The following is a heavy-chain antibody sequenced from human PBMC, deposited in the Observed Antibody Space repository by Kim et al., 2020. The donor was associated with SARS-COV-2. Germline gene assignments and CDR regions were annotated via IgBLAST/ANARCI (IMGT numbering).Heavy chain of an antibody. CDR1: GGSISSYY. Sequence: SETLSLTCTVSGGSISSYYWSWIRQPPGKGLEWIGHIDYSGSTNYNPSPQSRLTRSVDTCKNQFSLKLSSVTAADTAVYYCARGSYCGGDCHTADYWGQGTLVTVSS. J-gene: IGHJ4*02. CDR2: IDYSGST. CDR3: ARGSYCGGDCHTADY. V-gene: IGHV4-59*01. D-gene: IGHD2-21*02.